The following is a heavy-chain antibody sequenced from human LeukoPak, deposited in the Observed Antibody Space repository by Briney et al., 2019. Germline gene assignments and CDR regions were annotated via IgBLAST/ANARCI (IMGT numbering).Heavy chain of an antibody. J-gene: IGHJ4*02. CDR1: GYTFTSYG. CDR2: VSGYNVNT. CDR3: AREGHCSGGTCYSGSIDY. D-gene: IGHD2-15*01. V-gene: IGHV1-18*01. Sequence: GASVKVSCKASGYTFTSYGISWVRQAPGQGLEWMGWVSGYNVNTNYAQKLQGRVTMTTDTITSTAYMELRSLRSDDTAVYYCAREGHCSGGTCYSGSIDYWGQGTLVTVSS.